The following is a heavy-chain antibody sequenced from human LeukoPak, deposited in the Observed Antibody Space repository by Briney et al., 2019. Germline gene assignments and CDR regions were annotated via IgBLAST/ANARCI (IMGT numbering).Heavy chain of an antibody. CDR3: ARDEGKYYYESSGSDY. Sequence: ASVKVSYKASGYTFTGYYMHWVRQAPGQGLEWMGWINPNSGGTNYAQKFQGRVTMTRDTSISTAYMELSRLRSDDTAVYYCARDEGKYYYESSGSDYWGQGTLVSVS. D-gene: IGHD3-22*01. CDR1: GYTFTGYY. J-gene: IGHJ4*02. V-gene: IGHV1-2*02. CDR2: INPNSGGT.